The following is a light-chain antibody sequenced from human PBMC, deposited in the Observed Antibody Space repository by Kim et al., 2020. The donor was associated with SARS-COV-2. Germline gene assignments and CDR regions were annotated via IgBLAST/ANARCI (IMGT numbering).Light chain of an antibody. J-gene: IGKJ4*01. Sequence: GDRVTLTCRASQGITNYLAWYQQKPGKVPKLLIYAASTLQSGVPSRFSGSGSGTDFTLTISSLQPEDVATYYCQKYNSAPLTFGGGTKVDIK. CDR3: QKYNSAPLT. V-gene: IGKV1-27*01. CDR1: QGITNY. CDR2: AAS.